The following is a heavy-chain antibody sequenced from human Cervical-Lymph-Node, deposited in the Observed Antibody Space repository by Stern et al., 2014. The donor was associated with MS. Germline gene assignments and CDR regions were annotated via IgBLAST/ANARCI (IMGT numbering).Heavy chain of an antibody. CDR1: GFTFSDHY. CDR2: TRNKASSYTT. Sequence: EVQLVESGGGLVQPGGSLRLSCAASGFTFSDHYMDWVRQAPGKGLERVGRTRNKASSYTTEYAASVKGRFTISRDDSKNSLYLQMNSLKTEDTAVYYCARRGIAASRYGMDVWGQGTTVTVSS. D-gene: IGHD6-13*01. CDR3: ARRGIAASRYGMDV. V-gene: IGHV3-72*01. J-gene: IGHJ6*02.